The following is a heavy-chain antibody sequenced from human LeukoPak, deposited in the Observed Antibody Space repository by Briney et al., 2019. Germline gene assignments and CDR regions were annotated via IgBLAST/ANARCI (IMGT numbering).Heavy chain of an antibody. CDR2: FYSGGAT. CDR1: GFIVSANY. D-gene: IGHD4-17*01. Sequence: PGGSLRLSCAASGFIVSANYMSWVRQTPGKGLEWVSIFYSGGATFYVDSVKGRFTISRDNSKNTLYLQMNSLRAEDTAVYYCARDHVYGDYGGFDYWGQGTLVTVSS. V-gene: IGHV3-66*02. CDR3: ARDHVYGDYGGFDY. J-gene: IGHJ4*02.